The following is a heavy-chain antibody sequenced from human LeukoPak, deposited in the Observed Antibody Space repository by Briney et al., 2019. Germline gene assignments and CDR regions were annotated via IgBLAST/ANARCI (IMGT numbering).Heavy chain of an antibody. V-gene: IGHV4-59*01. D-gene: IGHD2-15*01. J-gene: IGHJ6*02. CDR1: GGSISSYY. Sequence: SETLSLTCTVSGGSISSYYWSWIRQPPGKGLEWIGYIYYSGSTNYIPSLKSRVTISVDTSKNQFSLKLSSVTAADTAVYYCARDKYCSGGSCYPYYGMDVWGQGTTVTVSS. CDR3: ARDKYCSGGSCYPYYGMDV. CDR2: IYYSGST.